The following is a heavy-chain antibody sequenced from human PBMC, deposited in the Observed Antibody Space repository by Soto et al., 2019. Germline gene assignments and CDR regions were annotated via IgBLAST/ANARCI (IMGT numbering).Heavy chain of an antibody. J-gene: IGHJ3*02. Sequence: PGGSLRLSCAASGCTFSSYWMSWVRQAPGKGLEWVADIKQDGSEKYYVDSVKGRFTISRDNAKNSLYLQMNSLRAEDTAVYYCARDYDFWSGYSWYYYGSGSAFDIWGQGTMVTVSS. V-gene: IGHV3-7*05. CDR3: ARDYDFWSGYSWYYYGSGSAFDI. D-gene: IGHD3-3*01. CDR1: GCTFSSYW. CDR2: IKQDGSEK.